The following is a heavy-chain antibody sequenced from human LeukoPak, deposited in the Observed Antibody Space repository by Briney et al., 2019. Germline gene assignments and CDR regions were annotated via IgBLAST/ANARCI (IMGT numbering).Heavy chain of an antibody. CDR3: AKTLGGYHFDY. CDR1: GFTFSSYA. Sequence: GGSLRLSCAASGFTFSSYAMSWVRQAPGKGLEWVSSISGSGGNTHNADSVRGRFTVSRDNSKNTLFLHMDNLRAEDTAVYYCAKTLGGYHFDYWGQGTLVTVSS. D-gene: IGHD3-16*01. CDR2: ISGSGGNT. J-gene: IGHJ4*02. V-gene: IGHV3-23*01.